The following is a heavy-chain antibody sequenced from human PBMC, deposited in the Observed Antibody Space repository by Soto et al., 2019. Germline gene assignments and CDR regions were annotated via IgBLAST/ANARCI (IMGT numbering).Heavy chain of an antibody. CDR1: GFTFSSYA. J-gene: IGHJ1*01. V-gene: IGHV3-23*01. D-gene: IGHD2-15*01. CDR2: ISGSGGST. Sequence: PGGSLRLSCAASGFTFSSYAMSWVRQAPGKGLEWVSAISGSGGSTYYADSVKGRFTISRDNSKNTLYLQMNSLRAEDTAVYYCAKDYCSGGSCYREYFQHWGQGTLVSVPS. CDR3: AKDYCSGGSCYREYFQH.